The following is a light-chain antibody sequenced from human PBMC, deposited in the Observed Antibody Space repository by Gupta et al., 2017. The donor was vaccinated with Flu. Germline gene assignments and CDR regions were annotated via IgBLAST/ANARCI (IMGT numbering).Light chain of an antibody. CDR1: ETISTW. Sequence: GDGFTITCRASETISTWLAWYQQKPGKAPKLLIYKASTLVSGVPSRFSGSGSGTEFTLSITSLQPDDFATYFCQEYNSYSVTFGPGTRVDIK. V-gene: IGKV1-5*03. CDR2: KAS. J-gene: IGKJ3*01. CDR3: QEYNSYSVT.